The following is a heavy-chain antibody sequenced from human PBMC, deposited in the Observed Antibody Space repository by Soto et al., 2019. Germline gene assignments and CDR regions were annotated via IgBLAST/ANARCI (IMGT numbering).Heavy chain of an antibody. V-gene: IGHV4-59*01. Sequence: SETLSLTCTVSACSISRYYWSWIRPPPGKGLEWIGYIYYSGSTNYNPSLKSRVTISVDTSKNQFSLKLSSVTAADTAVYYCARDISEDQRYNNSPGYWFDPWGQGTLVTV. J-gene: IGHJ5*02. CDR2: IYYSGST. CDR3: ARDISEDQRYNNSPGYWFDP. D-gene: IGHD3-10*01. CDR1: ACSISRYY.